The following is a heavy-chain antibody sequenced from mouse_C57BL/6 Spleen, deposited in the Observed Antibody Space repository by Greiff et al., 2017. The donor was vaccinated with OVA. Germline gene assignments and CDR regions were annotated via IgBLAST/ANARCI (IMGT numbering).Heavy chain of an antibody. CDR3: ARADDVYPFDY. D-gene: IGHD2-3*01. J-gene: IGHJ2*01. CDR1: GYTFTGYW. Sequence: VQLQQSGAELTKPGASVKLSCKATGYTFTGYWIEWVKQRPGHGLEWIGEILPGSGSTNYNEKFKGKATFTADTSTTTAYMKLSSLTTEDYAIEYCARADDVYPFDYWGQGTTLTVSS. V-gene: IGHV1-9*01. CDR2: ILPGSGST.